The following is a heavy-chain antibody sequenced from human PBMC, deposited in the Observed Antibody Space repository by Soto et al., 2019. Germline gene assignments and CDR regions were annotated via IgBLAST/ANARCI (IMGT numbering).Heavy chain of an antibody. CDR2: ISSSSSYI. Sequence: EVQLVESGGGLVKPGGSLRLSCAASGFTFSSYSMNWVRQAPGKGLEWVSSISSSSSYIYYADSVKGRFTISRDNAKNSLYLQMNSLRAEDTAVYYCARDTIFGVVIESLDGNYYYGMDVWGQGTTVTVSS. D-gene: IGHD3-3*01. J-gene: IGHJ6*02. V-gene: IGHV3-21*01. CDR1: GFTFSSYS. CDR3: ARDTIFGVVIESLDGNYYYGMDV.